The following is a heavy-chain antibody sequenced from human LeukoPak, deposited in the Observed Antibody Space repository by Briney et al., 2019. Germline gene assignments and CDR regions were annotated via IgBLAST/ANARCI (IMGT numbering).Heavy chain of an antibody. Sequence: SETLSLTCAVYGASFSDYYWSWIRQPPGKGLEWIGEINLSGSTNYNPSLESRVTMPLDTSKNQFSLKLSSVTAADTAVYYCARVDSSSRWYFDLWGRGTLVTVSS. CDR1: GASFSDYY. D-gene: IGHD6-6*01. CDR3: ARVDSSSRWYFDL. J-gene: IGHJ2*01. CDR2: INLSGST. V-gene: IGHV4-34*01.